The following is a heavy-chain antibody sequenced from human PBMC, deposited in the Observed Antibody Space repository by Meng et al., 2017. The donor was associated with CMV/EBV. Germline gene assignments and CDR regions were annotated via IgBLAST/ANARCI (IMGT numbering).Heavy chain of an antibody. J-gene: IGHJ5*02. CDR2: IYWDDDK. CDR1: GFSLRTSGVG. CDR3: AHQLQYFDWVNNWFDP. D-gene: IGHD3-9*01. Sequence: QNTCTESVPTLVNPTPTLTLTATFSGFSLRTSGVGVGWIRQPPGKALEWLALIYWDDDKRYSPSLKSRLTITKDTSKNQVVLTMTNMDPVDTATYYCAHQLQYFDWVNNWFDPWGQGTLVTVSS. V-gene: IGHV2-5*02.